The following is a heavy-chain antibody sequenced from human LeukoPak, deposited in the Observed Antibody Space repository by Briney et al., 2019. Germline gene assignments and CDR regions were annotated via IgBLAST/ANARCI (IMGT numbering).Heavy chain of an antibody. CDR1: GGSISSYY. CDR3: ATTYYYGSGTYSLVY. Sequence: SETLSLTCTVSGGSISSYYWSWIRQPPGKGLEWIGYIYYSGSTKYNPSLKSRVTISEDTSKNQFSLKLSSVTAADTAVYYCATTYYYGSGTYSLVYWGRGTLVTVSS. D-gene: IGHD3-10*01. CDR2: IYYSGST. J-gene: IGHJ4*02. V-gene: IGHV4-59*01.